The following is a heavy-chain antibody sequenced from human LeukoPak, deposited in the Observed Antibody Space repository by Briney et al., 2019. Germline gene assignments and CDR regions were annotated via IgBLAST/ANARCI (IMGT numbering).Heavy chain of an antibody. CDR3: APLAVADNSFDY. D-gene: IGHD6-19*01. V-gene: IGHV3-23*01. Sequence: GGSLRLSCTASGFTFSGYAMSWVRQAPGKGLEWVSAVGTSGSTYYADSVKGRFTISRDNSKNTLYLQMNSLRAEDTAVYYCAPLAVADNSFDYWGQGTLVTVSS. CDR2: VGTSGST. CDR1: GFTFSGYA. J-gene: IGHJ4*02.